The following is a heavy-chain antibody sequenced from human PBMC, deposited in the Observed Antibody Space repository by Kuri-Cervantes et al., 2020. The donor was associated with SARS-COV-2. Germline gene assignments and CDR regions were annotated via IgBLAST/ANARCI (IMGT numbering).Heavy chain of an antibody. CDR2: ITWDGGST. CDR3: AKVFGVGSNINYFDY. CDR1: GFILDDFG. J-gene: IGHJ4*02. D-gene: IGHD3-10*02. Sequence: GGSLRLSCAASGFILDDFGMYWVRQAPGKGLEWVSSITWDGGSTFYANSVKGLFTISKDSSKKSLYLQMNSLRVEDTALYYCAKVFGVGSNINYFDYWGQGTVVTVSS. V-gene: IGHV3-43D*03.